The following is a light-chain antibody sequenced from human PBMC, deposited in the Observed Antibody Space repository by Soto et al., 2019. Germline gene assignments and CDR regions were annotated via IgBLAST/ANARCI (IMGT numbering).Light chain of an antibody. CDR2: GAS. CDR3: QQYGSSPGT. V-gene: IGKV3-20*01. Sequence: EIVFTQSPGTLSLSPWERATLSCRASQSVSSSYLAWYQQKPGQAPRLLIYGASSRATGIPDRFSGSGSGTDFTLTISRLEPEDFAVYYCQQYGSSPGTFGQGTKVDI. CDR1: QSVSSSY. J-gene: IGKJ1*01.